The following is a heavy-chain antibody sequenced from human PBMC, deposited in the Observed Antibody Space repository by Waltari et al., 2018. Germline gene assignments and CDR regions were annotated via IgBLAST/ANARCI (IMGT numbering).Heavy chain of an antibody. J-gene: IGHJ4*02. CDR1: GFTFSSYS. CDR3: ARRIITGGPTYYFDF. CDR2: ISGRDGAT. D-gene: IGHD3-10*01. V-gene: IGHV3-23*01. Sequence: EVQLLESGGGLVQPGGSLRLSCAASGFTFSSYSMSWVRQAPGKGLEWVSTISGRDGATYYADSVRGLFTISTDKTKNTLYLQMNSLRAEDTAVYYCARRIITGGPTYYFDFWGQGTLVTVSS.